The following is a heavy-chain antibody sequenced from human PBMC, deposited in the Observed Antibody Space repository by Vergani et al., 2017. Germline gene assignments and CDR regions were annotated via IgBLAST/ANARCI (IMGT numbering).Heavy chain of an antibody. D-gene: IGHD2-15*01. V-gene: IGHV1-69*01. CDR2: IIPIFGTA. CDR1: GGTFSSYA. J-gene: IGHJ4*02. CDR3: ARTSGHCSGGSCYSFDY. Sequence: QVQLVQSGAEVKKPGSSVKVSCKASGGTFSSYAISWVRQAPGQGLEWMGGIIPIFGTANYAQKFQGRVTITEDESTSTAYMELSSLRYEDTAVYYCARTSGHCSGGSCYSFDYWGQGTLVTVSS.